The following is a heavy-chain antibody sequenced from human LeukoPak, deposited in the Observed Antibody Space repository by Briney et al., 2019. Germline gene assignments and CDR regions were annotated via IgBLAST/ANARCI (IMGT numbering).Heavy chain of an antibody. J-gene: IGHJ4*02. CDR1: GYTFTSYD. CDR2: MNPNSGNT. V-gene: IGHV1-8*01. D-gene: IGHD3-22*01. CDR3: AREGGDYYDSSGYYIVDY. Sequence: ASVKVSXKASGYTFTSYDINWVRQATGQGLEWMGWMNPNSGNTGYAQKFQGRVTMTRNTSISTAYMELSSLRSEDTAVYYCAREGGDYYDSSGYYIVDYWGQRTLVTVSS.